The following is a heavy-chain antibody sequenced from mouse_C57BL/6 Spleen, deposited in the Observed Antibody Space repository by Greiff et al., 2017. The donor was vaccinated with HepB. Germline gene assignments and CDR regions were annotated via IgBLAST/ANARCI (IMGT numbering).Heavy chain of an antibody. CDR3: ARSEDGYYGFAY. CDR1: GYTFTSYT. CDR2: INPSSGYT. J-gene: IGHJ3*01. V-gene: IGHV1-4*01. Sequence: VQLQQSGAELARPGASVKMSCKASGYTFTSYTMHWVKQRPGQGLEWIGYINPSSGYTKYNQKFKDKATLTADKSSSTAYMQLSSLTSEDSAVYDCARSEDGYYGFAYWGQGTLVTVSA. D-gene: IGHD2-3*01.